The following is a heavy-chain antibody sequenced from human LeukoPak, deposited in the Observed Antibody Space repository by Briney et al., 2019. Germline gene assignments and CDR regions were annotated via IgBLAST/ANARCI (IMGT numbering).Heavy chain of an antibody. CDR2: IIPIFGTA. CDR3: ARVVVVSATLKDWFDP. J-gene: IGHJ5*02. V-gene: IGHV1-69*13. Sequence: SVKVSCKASGGTFSSYAISWVRQAPGQGLEWMGGIIPIFGTANYAQKFQGRVTITADESTSTAYMELSSLRSEDTAVYYCARVVVVSATLKDWFDPWGQGILVTVSS. D-gene: IGHD2-15*01. CDR1: GGTFSSYA.